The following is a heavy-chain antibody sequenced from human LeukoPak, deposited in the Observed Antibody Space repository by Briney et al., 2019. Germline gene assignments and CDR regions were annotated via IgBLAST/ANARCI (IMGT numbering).Heavy chain of an antibody. Sequence: GGSLRLSCAASGFTFSSYSMNWVRQAPGKGLEWVSSITSRSSYIYYADSMKGRFTISRDNAKNSLYLQMNSLRAEDTAVYYCARVPHDIVVVVAATPDYWGQGTRVTVSS. CDR2: ITSRSSYI. J-gene: IGHJ4*02. V-gene: IGHV3-21*01. D-gene: IGHD2-15*01. CDR1: GFTFSSYS. CDR3: ARVPHDIVVVVAATPDY.